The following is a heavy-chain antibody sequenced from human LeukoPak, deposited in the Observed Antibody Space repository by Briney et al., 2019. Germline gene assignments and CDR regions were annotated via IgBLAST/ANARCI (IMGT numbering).Heavy chain of an antibody. D-gene: IGHD3-10*01. CDR2: INHSGST. CDR1: GGSFSGYY. CDR3: ARRTYYYGSGSYPPPNWFDP. V-gene: IGHV4-34*01. J-gene: IGHJ5*02. Sequence: SETLSLTCAVYGGSFSGYYWSWIRQPPGKGLEWIGEINHSGSTNYNPSLKSRVTISVDTSKNQFSLKLSSVTAADPAVYYCARRTYYYGSGSYPPPNWFDPWGQGTLVTVSS.